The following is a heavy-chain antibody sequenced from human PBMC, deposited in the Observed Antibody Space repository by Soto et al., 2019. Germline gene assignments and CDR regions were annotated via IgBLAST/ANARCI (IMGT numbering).Heavy chain of an antibody. CDR1: GGSISSGGYY. CDR3: ARGGYYDFWSGWGMDY. Sequence: QVQLQESGPGLVKPSQTLSLTCTVSGGSISSGGYYWSWIRQHPGKGLEWIGYIYYSGSTYYNPSLKSRVTIAVDTSKNQFSLKLSSVTAADTAVYYCARGGYYDFWSGWGMDYWGQGTLVTVSS. V-gene: IGHV4-31*03. J-gene: IGHJ4*02. CDR2: IYYSGST. D-gene: IGHD3-3*01.